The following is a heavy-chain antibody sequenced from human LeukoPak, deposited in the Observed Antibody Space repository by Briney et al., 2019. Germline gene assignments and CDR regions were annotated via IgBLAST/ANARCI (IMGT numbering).Heavy chain of an antibody. Sequence: GGSLRLSCAASRFTFSTYWMHWVRQAPGKGLVWVSRINSDGSSTGYADSVKGRFTISRDNAKNTLYLQMNSLRAEDTAVYYCARDPRWPQSDAFDIWGQGTMVTVSS. CDR2: INSDGSST. V-gene: IGHV3-74*01. CDR3: ARDPRWPQSDAFDI. J-gene: IGHJ3*02. CDR1: RFTFSTYW. D-gene: IGHD5-24*01.